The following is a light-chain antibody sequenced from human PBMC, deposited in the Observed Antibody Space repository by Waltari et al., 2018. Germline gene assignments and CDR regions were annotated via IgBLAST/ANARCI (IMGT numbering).Light chain of an antibody. CDR3: CSYAGSSVFKVL. CDR1: SSDVGRYVL. CDR2: EVN. J-gene: IGLJ2*01. Sequence: QSALTQPASVSGSPGQSITISCTGTSSDVGRYVLVSWYQQHPDKAPKLMIYEVNKRPSGVSDRFSGSKSGSTAFLTISGLQAEDEAHYYCCSYAGSSVFKVLFGGGTKLTVL. V-gene: IGLV2-23*02.